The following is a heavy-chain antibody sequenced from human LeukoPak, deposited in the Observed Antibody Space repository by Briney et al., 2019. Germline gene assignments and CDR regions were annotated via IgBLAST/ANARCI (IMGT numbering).Heavy chain of an antibody. D-gene: IGHD1-26*01. Sequence: SETLSLTCTVSGGSISSYYWTWIRQPAGKGLEWIGRIYSSGSTNYNPSLESRVTMSVDTSKNQFSLNLSSVTAADTAVYYCARGYSGSYRDYYYYMDVWGKGTTVTISS. CDR3: ARGYSGSYRDYYYYMDV. CDR1: GGSISSYY. J-gene: IGHJ6*03. V-gene: IGHV4-4*07. CDR2: IYSSGST.